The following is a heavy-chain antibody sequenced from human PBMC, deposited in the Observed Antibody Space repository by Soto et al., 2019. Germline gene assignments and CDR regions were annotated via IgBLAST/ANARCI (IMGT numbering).Heavy chain of an antibody. D-gene: IGHD2-15*01. CDR2: IDSDGSRI. V-gene: IGHV3-74*01. J-gene: IGHJ4*02. CDR1: GFTFSNYW. Sequence: EVQLVESGGGLVQPGASLRLSCAASGFTFSNYWMHWVRQAPGKGLVWVSRIDSDGSRITYADFEKGRFTISRDNAKNTVYLHTNSPTAEDTAVYYCVRTSLVVAVATREDFWGQGTLVTVSS. CDR3: VRTSLVVAVATREDF.